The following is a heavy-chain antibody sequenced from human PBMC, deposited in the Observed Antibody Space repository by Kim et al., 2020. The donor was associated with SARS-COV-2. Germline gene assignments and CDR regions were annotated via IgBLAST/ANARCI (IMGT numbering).Heavy chain of an antibody. V-gene: IGHV4-59*01. Sequence: SETLSLTCTVSGVSMNYYYWSWIRQSPGKGLEWIGYVFYSGSINYNPSLRSRVVLSLDLSKNQFSLNVNSVTAADTAVYFCARGGGYSYGRQYFDYWGQGAQVTVSS. CDR2: VFYSGSI. D-gene: IGHD5-18*01. CDR1: GVSMNYYY. J-gene: IGHJ4*02. CDR3: ARGGGYSYGRQYFDY.